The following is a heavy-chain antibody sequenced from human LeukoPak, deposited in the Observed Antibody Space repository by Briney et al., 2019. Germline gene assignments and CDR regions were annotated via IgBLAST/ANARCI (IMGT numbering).Heavy chain of an antibody. D-gene: IGHD2-15*01. CDR3: AKEFRDCSGGSCYLGHFDY. CDR2: ISGSGDST. J-gene: IGHJ4*02. V-gene: IGHV3-23*01. CDR1: GFTFSSYA. Sequence: GGSLRLSCAASGFTFSSYAMSWVRQAPGKGLEWVSAISGSGDSTYYADSVKGRVTISSDNFKNTLYLQMNSLRAEDTAVYYCAKEFRDCSGGSCYLGHFDYWGQGTLVTVSS.